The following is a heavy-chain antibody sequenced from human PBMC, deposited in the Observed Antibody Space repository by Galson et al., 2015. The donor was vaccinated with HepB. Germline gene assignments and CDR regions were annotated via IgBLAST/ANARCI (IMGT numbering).Heavy chain of an antibody. V-gene: IGHV3-30*02. D-gene: IGHD2/OR15-2a*01. CDR1: GFTFSSYG. Sequence: SLRLSCAASGFTFSSYGMHWVRQAPGKGLEWVAFIRYDGSNKYYADSVKGRFTISRDNSKNTLYLQMNSLRAEDTAVYYCAKDQLNAAARSTLGYWGQGTLVTVSS. CDR2: IRYDGSNK. CDR3: AKDQLNAAARSTLGY. J-gene: IGHJ4*02.